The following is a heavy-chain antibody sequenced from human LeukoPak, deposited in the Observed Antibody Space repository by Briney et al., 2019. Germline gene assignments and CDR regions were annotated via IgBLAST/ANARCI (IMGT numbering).Heavy chain of an antibody. D-gene: IGHD3-16*01. V-gene: IGHV4-30-4*08. CDR1: GGSISSGDYY. CDR3: ARDGRGERSSGFDY. CDR2: IYYSGST. J-gene: IGHJ4*02. Sequence: SQTLSLTCTVSGGSISSGDYYWSWIRQPPGKGLEWIGYIYYSGSTYYNPSLKSRVTISVDTSKNQFSLKLSSVTAADTAVYYCARDGRGERSSGFDYWGQGTLVTVSS.